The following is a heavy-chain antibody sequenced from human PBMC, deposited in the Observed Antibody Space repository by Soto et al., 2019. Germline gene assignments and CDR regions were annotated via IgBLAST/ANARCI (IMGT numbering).Heavy chain of an antibody. V-gene: IGHV4-34*01. CDR3: AGREDYYYYGMDV. Sequence: SETRSLTCAVYGGSFSGYYWSWIRQPPGKGLEWIGEINHSGSTNYNPSLKSRVTISVDTSKNQFSLKLSSVTAADTAVYYCAGREDYYYYGMDVWGQGTTVTVSS. CDR1: GGSFSGYY. CDR2: INHSGST. J-gene: IGHJ6*02.